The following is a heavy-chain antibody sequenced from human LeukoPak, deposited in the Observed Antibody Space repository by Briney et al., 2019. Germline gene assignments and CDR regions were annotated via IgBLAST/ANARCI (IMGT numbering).Heavy chain of an antibody. D-gene: IGHD3-10*01. CDR2: IYYSGST. CDR1: GGSISSGGYY. Sequence: SQTLSLTCTVFGGSISSGGYYWSWIRQHPGKGLEWIGYIYYSGSTYYNPSLKSRVTISVDTSKNQFSLKLSSVTAADTAVYYCARGRVVRGVISYYFDYWGQGTLVTVSS. CDR3: ARGRVVRGVISYYFDY. J-gene: IGHJ4*02. V-gene: IGHV4-31*03.